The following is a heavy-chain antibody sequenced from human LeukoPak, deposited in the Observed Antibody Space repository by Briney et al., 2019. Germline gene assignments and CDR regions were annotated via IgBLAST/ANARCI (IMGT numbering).Heavy chain of an antibody. CDR2: IKQDGSEK. CDR3: ARRQSCAFDY. J-gene: IGHJ4*02. Sequence: GGSLRLSCAASGFTFSTSSMSWVRQAPGKGLEWVVNIKQDGSEKYYVDSVKGRFTVSRDNAKNSLDLQMHSLRVEDTALYYCARRQSCAFDYWGQGILVTVSS. CDR1: GFTFSTSS. D-gene: IGHD3-16*02. V-gene: IGHV3-7*05.